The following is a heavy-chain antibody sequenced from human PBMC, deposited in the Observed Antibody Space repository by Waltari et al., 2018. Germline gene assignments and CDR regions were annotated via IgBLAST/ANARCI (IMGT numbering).Heavy chain of an antibody. V-gene: IGHV3-30-3*01. D-gene: IGHD2-21*01. CDR2: ISYDGSNK. CDR1: GFTFSSYA. J-gene: IGHJ5*02. CDR3: ARDASPLLFEARGWFDP. Sequence: QVQLVESGGGVVQPGRSLRLSCAASGFTFSSYAMHWVRQAPGKGLEWVAVISYDGSNKYYADSVKGRFTISRDNSKNTLYLQMNSLRAEDTAVYYCARDASPLLFEARGWFDPWGQGTLVTVSS.